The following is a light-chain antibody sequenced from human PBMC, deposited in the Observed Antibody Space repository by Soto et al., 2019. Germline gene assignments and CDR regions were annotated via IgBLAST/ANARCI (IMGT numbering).Light chain of an antibody. J-gene: IGKJ2*01. CDR2: DAS. CDR1: QSISAW. V-gene: IGKV1-5*01. CDR3: QQYNTYS. Sequence: GDRVTITCRASQSISAWLAWYQQKPGRAPNLLMYDASTLEGGVPPRFSGSGSGTESTLTISNLQPDDFATYYCQQYNTYSFGQGTKLEIK.